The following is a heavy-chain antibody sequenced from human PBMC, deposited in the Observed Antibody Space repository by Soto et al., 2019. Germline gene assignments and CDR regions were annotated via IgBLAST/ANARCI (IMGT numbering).Heavy chain of an antibody. J-gene: IGHJ6*02. CDR2: IIPIFGTA. Sequence: ASVKVSCKASGGTFSSYAISWVRQAPGQGLEWMGGIIPIFGTANYAQKFQGRVTITADESTSTAHMELSSLRSEDTAVYYCARVSAVAGTGGSYYYYGMDVWGQGTTVTVSS. V-gene: IGHV1-69*13. CDR1: GGTFSSYA. CDR3: ARVSAVAGTGGSYYYYGMDV. D-gene: IGHD6-19*01.